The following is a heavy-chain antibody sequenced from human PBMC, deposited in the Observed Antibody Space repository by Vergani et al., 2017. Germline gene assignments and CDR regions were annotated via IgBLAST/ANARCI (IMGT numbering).Heavy chain of an antibody. CDR3: AKGKKLPGGDCLDY. V-gene: IGHV3-33*06. J-gene: IGHJ4*02. D-gene: IGHD2-21*01. CDR2: TWYDGNNK. CDR1: GFTFNQYG. Sequence: QVQLVESGGGVVQPGRSLRLSCAASGFTFNQYGMHWVRQAPGKGLEWVAVTWYDGNNKQYADSVKGRFTISRDNSKSTMYLQMNSLRAEDTAVYYCAKGKKLPGGDCLDYWGQGTLVTVSS.